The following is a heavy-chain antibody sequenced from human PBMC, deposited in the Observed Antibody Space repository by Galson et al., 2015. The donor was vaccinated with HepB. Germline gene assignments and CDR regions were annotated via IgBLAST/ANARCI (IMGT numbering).Heavy chain of an antibody. J-gene: IGHJ4*02. D-gene: IGHD5-12*01. CDR1: GFSLSTSGMC. Sequence: VKPTQTLTLTCTFSGFSLSTSGMCVSWIRQPPGKALEWLARIDWDDDKYYSTSLKTRLTISKDTSKNQVVLTMTNMDPVDTATYYCARTRGYSGYEPFDYWGQVTLVTVSS. CDR2: IDWDDDK. V-gene: IGHV2-70*11. CDR3: ARTRGYSGYEPFDY.